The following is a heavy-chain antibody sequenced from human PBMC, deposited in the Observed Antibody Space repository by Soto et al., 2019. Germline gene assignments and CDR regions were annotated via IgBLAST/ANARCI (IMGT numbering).Heavy chain of an antibody. Sequence: QVQLVESGGGVVQPGRSLRLSCAASGFTFSNYAIHWIRQAPGKGLEWVAVISHDGSNRYYADSVKGRFTVSRDNSKTTVFLQVNSLRAEDTAVYFCAKDPAGDRTGTFDYWGQGTLVTVSS. V-gene: IGHV3-30*18. CDR2: ISHDGSNR. J-gene: IGHJ4*02. CDR1: GFTFSNYA. D-gene: IGHD4-17*01. CDR3: AKDPAGDRTGTFDY.